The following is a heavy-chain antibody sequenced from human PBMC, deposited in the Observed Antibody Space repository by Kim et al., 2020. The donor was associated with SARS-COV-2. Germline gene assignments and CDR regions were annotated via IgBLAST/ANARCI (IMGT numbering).Heavy chain of an antibody. V-gene: IGHV4-39*01. J-gene: IGHJ2*01. CDR3: ARKGGITLIVVVIQGAFAL. Sequence: SETLSLTCTVSGGSISSSSYSWGWIRQPPGKGLEWIGSLYYSGRTSYTPSLKIRVSISVDTSTNQFYLNLSSVTAADTSLYYCARKGGITLIVVVIQGAFALCVRGTLVTVSS. CDR2: LYYSGRT. CDR1: GGSISSSSYS. D-gene: IGHD3-22*01.